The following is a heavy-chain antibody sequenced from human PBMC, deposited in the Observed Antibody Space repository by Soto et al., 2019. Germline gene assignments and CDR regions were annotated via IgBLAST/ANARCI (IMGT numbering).Heavy chain of an antibody. D-gene: IGHD6-19*01. J-gene: IGHJ6*02. CDR3: ARDRVSGNRANYYYYGMDV. Sequence: QVPLVQSGAEVKKPGASVKVSCKASGYTFTAYYIHWVRQAPGQGLEWVGWINPNSGGTNYARKFQGWVTMTRDTSISTAYMELSRLTSDDTAVYYCARDRVSGNRANYYYYGMDVWGQGTTITVSS. V-gene: IGHV1-2*04. CDR1: GYTFTAYY. CDR2: INPNSGGT.